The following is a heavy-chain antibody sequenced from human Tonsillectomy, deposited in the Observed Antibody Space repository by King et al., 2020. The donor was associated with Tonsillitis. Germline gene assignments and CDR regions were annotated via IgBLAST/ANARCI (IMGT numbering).Heavy chain of an antibody. CDR2: INHSGST. Sequence: VQLQQWGAGLLKPSETLSLTCAVYGGSFSGYYWSWIRQPPGKGLEWIGEINHSGSTNYNPSLKSRVTISVDTSQNQFSLKLSSVTAADTAVYYCARADDGFDIWGQGTKVTVSS. J-gene: IGHJ3*02. V-gene: IGHV4-34*01. CDR1: GGSFSGYY. CDR3: ARADDGFDI.